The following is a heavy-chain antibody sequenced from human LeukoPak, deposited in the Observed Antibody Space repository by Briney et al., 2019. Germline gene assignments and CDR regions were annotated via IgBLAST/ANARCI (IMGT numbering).Heavy chain of an antibody. J-gene: IGHJ4*02. V-gene: IGHV1-18*01. CDR2: ISAYSGYT. Sequence: GASVKVSCKASGYTFTNYGIGWVRQAPGQGLEWMGWISAYSGYTHYAQKIQGRVTVTTEASTSTAYMELRSLTSYDTAVYYCARDGVSTTTAGGIDYWGQGTLVTVSS. CDR1: GYTFTNYG. D-gene: IGHD5/OR15-5a*01. CDR3: ARDGVSTTTAGGIDY.